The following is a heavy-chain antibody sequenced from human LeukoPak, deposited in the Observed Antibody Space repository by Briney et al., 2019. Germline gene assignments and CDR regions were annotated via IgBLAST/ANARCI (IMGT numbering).Heavy chain of an antibody. CDR2: IYYSGST. D-gene: IGHD1-26*01. J-gene: IGHJ3*02. CDR3: ARHQWVPAFDI. CDR1: GFTFSSYS. V-gene: IGHV4-59*08. Sequence: GTLRLSCAVSGFTFSSYSMNWVRQPPGKGLEWLGYIYYSGSTNYNPSLKSRVSISIDTSKNQFSLKLSSVTATDAAVYYCARHQWVPAFDIWGQGTRVIVSS.